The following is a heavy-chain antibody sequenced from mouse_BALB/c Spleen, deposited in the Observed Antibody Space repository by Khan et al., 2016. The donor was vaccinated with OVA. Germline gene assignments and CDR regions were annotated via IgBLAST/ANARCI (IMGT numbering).Heavy chain of an antibody. CDR2: ISPGSGDT. CDR3: ARRNYFGYTFAY. V-gene: IGHV1-77*01. Sequence: QVQLQQSGAELARPGASVKLSCKASGYTFTDYYINWVKQRTGQGLEWMGEISPGSGDTYYNERFKGKATLTADKSYSTDYMQLSSLTSEASAVYFCARRNYFGYTFAYWGQGTLVTVSA. J-gene: IGHJ3*01. D-gene: IGHD1-2*01. CDR1: GYTFTDYY.